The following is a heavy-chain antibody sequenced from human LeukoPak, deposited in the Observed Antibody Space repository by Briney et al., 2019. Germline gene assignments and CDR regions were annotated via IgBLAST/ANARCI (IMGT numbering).Heavy chain of an antibody. CDR3: ARSSTTPYAFDI. CDR2: ISSSSSTI. Sequence: GGSLRLSCAASGFTFSSYSMNWVRQAPGKGLEWVSYISSSSSTIYYADSVKGRFTISRGNAKNSLYLQMNSLRAEDTAVYYCARSSTTPYAFDIWGQGTMVTVSS. J-gene: IGHJ3*02. CDR1: GFTFSSYS. V-gene: IGHV3-48*04. D-gene: IGHD2-2*01.